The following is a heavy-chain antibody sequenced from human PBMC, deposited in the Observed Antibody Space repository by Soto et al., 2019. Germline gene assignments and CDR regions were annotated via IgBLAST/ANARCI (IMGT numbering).Heavy chain of an antibody. Sequence: SETLSLTCAVYGGSFSGYYWSWIRQPPGKGLEWIGEINHSGSTNYNPSLKSRVPISVDTSKNQFSLKRSSVTAADTAVYYCATYDILTGYPSGEDAFDIWGQGTMVTVSS. D-gene: IGHD3-9*01. V-gene: IGHV4-34*01. CDR1: GGSFSGYY. J-gene: IGHJ3*02. CDR2: INHSGST. CDR3: ATYDILTGYPSGEDAFDI.